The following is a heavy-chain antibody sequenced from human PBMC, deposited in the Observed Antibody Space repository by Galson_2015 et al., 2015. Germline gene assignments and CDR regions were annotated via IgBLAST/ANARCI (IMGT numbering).Heavy chain of an antibody. CDR2: IYDSGST. D-gene: IGHD4-11*01. CDR3: AGTVTTSAVGWFDP. CDR1: GGSISSYY. J-gene: IGHJ5*02. V-gene: IGHV4-59*01. Sequence: TLSLTCTVSGGSISSYYWSWIRQPPGKGLEWIGYIYDSGSTNYYGNTNYNPSLKSRVTISVDMSKNQFSLKVNSVTAADTAMYYCAGTVTTSAVGWFDPWGQGTLVTVSS.